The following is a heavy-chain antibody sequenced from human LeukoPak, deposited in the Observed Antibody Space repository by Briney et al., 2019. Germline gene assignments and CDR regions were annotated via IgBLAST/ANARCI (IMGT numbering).Heavy chain of an antibody. CDR3: ARSDSQYIIGGYYFDY. D-gene: IGHD3-16*01. CDR1: GHTFTSYG. Sequence: ASVKVSCKASGHTFTSYGINWVRQAPGQGLEWMGWISAYNGITNYAQKLQGRVTMTTDTSTSTAYMELRSLRSDDTAVYYCARSDSQYIIGGYYFDYWGQGTLVTVSS. CDR2: ISAYNGIT. V-gene: IGHV1-18*01. J-gene: IGHJ4*02.